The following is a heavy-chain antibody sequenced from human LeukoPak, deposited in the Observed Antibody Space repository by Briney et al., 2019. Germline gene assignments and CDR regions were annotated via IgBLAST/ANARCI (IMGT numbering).Heavy chain of an antibody. CDR1: GGSISSGDYY. Sequence: SETLSLTCTVSGGSISSGDYYWSWIRQPPGKGLEWIGYIYYSGSTYYNPSLKSRVTISVDTSTNQFSLKLSSVTAADTAVYYCAKTLPYSGGWRATFDFWGQGTLVTVSS. CDR2: IYYSGST. D-gene: IGHD6-19*01. J-gene: IGHJ4*02. V-gene: IGHV4-30-4*08. CDR3: AKTLPYSGGWRATFDF.